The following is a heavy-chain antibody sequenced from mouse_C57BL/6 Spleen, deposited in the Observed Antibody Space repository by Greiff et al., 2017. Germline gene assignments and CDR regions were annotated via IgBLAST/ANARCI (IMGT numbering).Heavy chain of an antibody. CDR1: GFSLTSYA. D-gene: IGHD1-1*01. V-gene: IGHV2-9-1*01. CDR2: IWTGGGT. J-gene: IGHJ4*01. CDR3: ARKTATVVAPYYYAMDY. Sequence: VKLVESGPGLVAPSQSLSITCTVSGFSLTSYAISWVRQPPGKGLEWLGVIWTGGGTNYNSALKSRLSISKDNSKSQVFLKMNSLQTDDTARYYCARKTATVVAPYYYAMDYWGQGTSVTVSS.